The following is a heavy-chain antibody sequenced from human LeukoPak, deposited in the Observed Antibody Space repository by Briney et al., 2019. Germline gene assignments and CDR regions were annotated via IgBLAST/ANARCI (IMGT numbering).Heavy chain of an antibody. Sequence: SETLSLTCAVYGGSFSGYYWSWFRQPAGKGLEWIWRIYTSGSTNYNPSLKSRVTMSVDTSKNQFSLKLSSVTAADTAVYYCATRGYGSGSYRDYWGQGTLVTVSS. J-gene: IGHJ4*02. D-gene: IGHD3-10*01. V-gene: IGHV4-59*10. CDR1: GGSFSGYY. CDR2: IYTSGST. CDR3: ATRGYGSGSYRDY.